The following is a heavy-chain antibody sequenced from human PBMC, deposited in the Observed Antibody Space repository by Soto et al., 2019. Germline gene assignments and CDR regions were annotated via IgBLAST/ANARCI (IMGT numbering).Heavy chain of an antibody. J-gene: IGHJ3*01. Sequence: KASETLSLTCTVSGGSVRSGGYYWGWVRQHPGQGLEWISYIHYSGTSYYNPSHRRRPSTSLDTSQNTFSLTLTPMTVADSAIYYWAGGGVGLREPNDPFDLWGPGKKVTVSS. V-gene: IGHV4-31*03. CDR2: IHYSGTS. D-gene: IGHD4-17*01. CDR1: GGSVRSGGYY. CDR3: AGGGVGLREPNDPFDL.